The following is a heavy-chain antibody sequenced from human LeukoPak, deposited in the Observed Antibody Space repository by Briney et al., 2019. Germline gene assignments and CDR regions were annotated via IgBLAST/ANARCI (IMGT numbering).Heavy chain of an antibody. D-gene: IGHD3-22*01. CDR3: AKTNYYDSSGYQDY. CDR1: GFTLSSFR. V-gene: IGHV3-30*18. CDR2: ISYDGSNK. Sequence: PGGSLRLSCAASGFTLSSFRMSWVRQAPGKGLEWVAVISYDGSNKYYADSVKGRFTISRDNSKNTLYLQMNSLRAEDTAVYYCAKTNYYDSSGYQDYWGQGTLVTVSS. J-gene: IGHJ4*02.